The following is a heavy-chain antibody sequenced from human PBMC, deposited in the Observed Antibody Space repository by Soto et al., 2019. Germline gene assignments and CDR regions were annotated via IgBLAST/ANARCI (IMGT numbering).Heavy chain of an antibody. CDR2: IYYSGST. CDR1: GGSISSYY. Sequence: SETLSLTCTVSGGSISSYYWSWIRQPPGKGLEWIGYIYYSGSTNYNPSLKSRVTISVDTSKNQFSLKLSSVTAADTAVYYCARAGQVLRYFDWLSGTRYYYYYYMDVWGKGTTVTVSS. D-gene: IGHD3-9*01. V-gene: IGHV4-59*01. CDR3: ARAGQVLRYFDWLSGTRYYYYYYMDV. J-gene: IGHJ6*03.